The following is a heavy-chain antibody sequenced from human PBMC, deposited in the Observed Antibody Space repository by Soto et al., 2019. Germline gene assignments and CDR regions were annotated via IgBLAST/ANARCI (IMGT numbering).Heavy chain of an antibody. Sequence: EVQLLESGGGLVQPGGSLRLSCAASGFTFSSYAMSWVRQAPGKGLEWVSAISGSGGSTYYADSVKGRFTISRDNSKNTLYLQMNSLRAEDTAVYYCAGGGYCSSTSCLYYYYMDVWGKGTTVTVSS. CDR2: ISGSGGST. D-gene: IGHD2-2*01. J-gene: IGHJ6*03. V-gene: IGHV3-23*01. CDR3: AGGGYCSSTSCLYYYYMDV. CDR1: GFTFSSYA.